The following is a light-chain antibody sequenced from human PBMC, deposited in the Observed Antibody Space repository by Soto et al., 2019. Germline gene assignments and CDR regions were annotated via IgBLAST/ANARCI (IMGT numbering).Light chain of an antibody. CDR1: SSDIGSNNY. V-gene: IGLV2-8*01. Sequence: QSVLTQPPSASGSPGHSVTISCTGTSSDIGSNNYVSWYQQYPGKAPKLLIYEVNKRPSGVPDRFSGSKSGNTASLTVSGLQADDEADYYCSSYAGSNKVFGGGTKVTVL. CDR3: SSYAGSNKV. J-gene: IGLJ2*01. CDR2: EVN.